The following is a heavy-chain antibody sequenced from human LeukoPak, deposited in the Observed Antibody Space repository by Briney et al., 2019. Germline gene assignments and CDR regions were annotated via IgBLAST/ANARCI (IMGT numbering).Heavy chain of an antibody. J-gene: IGHJ4*02. V-gene: IGHV4-34*01. CDR2: INHGRNA. CDR3: ARSPLHSGDYRFDL. D-gene: IGHD4-17*01. CDR1: GGSFSGYF. Sequence: SETLSLTCAVYGGSFSGYFWSWVRQSPGKGLEWIGEINHGRNANYNPSLKSRVTISVDTSNKQLSLNMTSVTAADTAVYYCARSPLHSGDYRFDLWGQGTLVTVSS.